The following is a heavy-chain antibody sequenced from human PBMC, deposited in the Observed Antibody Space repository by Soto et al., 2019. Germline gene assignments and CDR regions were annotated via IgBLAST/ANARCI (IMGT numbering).Heavy chain of an antibody. CDR2: ISGSGGSI. V-gene: IGHV3-23*01. CDR1: GFTFSSYA. D-gene: IGHD1-26*01. CDR3: AKDRPVRGGSNSDY. Sequence: EVQLLESGGGLVQPGGSLRLSCAASGFTFSSYAMSWVRQAPGKGLEWVSSISGSGGSIYYADSVKGRFTIYRDKSKNTLYLQMNSLRAEDMALYYCAKDRPVRGGSNSDYWGQGTMVTVSS. J-gene: IGHJ4*01.